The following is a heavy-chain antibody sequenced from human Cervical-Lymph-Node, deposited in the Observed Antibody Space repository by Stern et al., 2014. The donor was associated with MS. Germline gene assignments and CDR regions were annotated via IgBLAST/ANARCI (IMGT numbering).Heavy chain of an antibody. J-gene: IGHJ4*02. Sequence: QVQLQESGPGLVKPSQTLSLTCTVSGGSISSGSYYWSWIRQPAGKGLEWIGRIYTSGSTNYNPSLKSRVTISVDPSKNQFPLKLSSVTAADTAVYYCARQTTADYLFHYWGQGTLVTVSS. D-gene: IGHD4-17*01. CDR2: IYTSGST. CDR3: ARQTTADYLFHY. V-gene: IGHV4-61*02. CDR1: GGSISSGSYY.